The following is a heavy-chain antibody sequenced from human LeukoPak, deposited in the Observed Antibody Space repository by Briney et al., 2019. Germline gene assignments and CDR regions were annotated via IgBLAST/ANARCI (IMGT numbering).Heavy chain of an antibody. CDR3: ARDVRASSSYYYYYYYMDV. J-gene: IGHJ6*03. CDR2: IIPIFGTA. V-gene: IGHV1-69*13. Sequence: SVKVSCKASGGTFSSYAISWVRQAPGQGLEWMGGIIPIFGTANYAQKFQGRVTITADESTSTAYMELSSLRSEDTAVYYCARDVRASSSYYYYYYYMDVWGKGTTVTVSS. D-gene: IGHD6-6*01. CDR1: GGTFSSYA.